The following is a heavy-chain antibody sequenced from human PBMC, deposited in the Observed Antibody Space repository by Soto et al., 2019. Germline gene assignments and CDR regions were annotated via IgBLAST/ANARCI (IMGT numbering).Heavy chain of an antibody. CDR2: MFYSGST. CDR3: ARDNGYGHFDS. Sequence: SETLSLTCTVSGASISSGRSYWSWIRQHPGKGLEWIVYMFYSGSTYYHPSLKSRVNISADTSKNQFSLRLTSVTPSDTAGYYCARDNGYGHFDSWGQGTLVTVSS. V-gene: IGHV4-31*03. D-gene: IGHD5-12*01. CDR1: GASISSGRSY. J-gene: IGHJ4*02.